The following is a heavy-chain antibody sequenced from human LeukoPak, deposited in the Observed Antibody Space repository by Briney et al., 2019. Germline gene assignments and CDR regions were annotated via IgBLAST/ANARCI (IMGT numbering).Heavy chain of an antibody. CDR1: GYTFITYW. D-gene: IGHD4-17*01. Sequence: GESLQISCLGSGYTFITYWIGWVRQVPGKGLEGMGIIYPGDSDTSYSPSFQGQVTMSAHKSLSTAYLQWSSLKASDTAMYSCARHRAAERIHGDYYCSCMDVWGEGSTVTVSS. V-gene: IGHV5-51*01. J-gene: IGHJ6*01. CDR3: ARHRAAERIHGDYYCSCMDV. CDR2: IYPGDSDT.